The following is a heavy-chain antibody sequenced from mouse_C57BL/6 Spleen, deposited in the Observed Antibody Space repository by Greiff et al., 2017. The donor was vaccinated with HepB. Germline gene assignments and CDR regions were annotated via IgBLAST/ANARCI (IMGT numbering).Heavy chain of an antibody. J-gene: IGHJ1*03. V-gene: IGHV1-50*01. Sequence: VQLQQPGAELVKPGASVKLSCKASGYTFTSYWMQWVKQRPGQGLEWIGEIDPSDSYTNYNQKFKGKATLTVDKSSSTAYMQRSSLKCEDSAVYYCANCGSERYFDVWGTGTTVTVSS. CDR1: GYTFTSYW. D-gene: IGHD1-1*01. CDR2: IDPSDSYT. CDR3: ANCGSERYFDV.